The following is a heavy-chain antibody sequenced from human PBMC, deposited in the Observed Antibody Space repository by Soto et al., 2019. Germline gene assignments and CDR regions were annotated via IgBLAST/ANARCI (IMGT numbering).Heavy chain of an antibody. V-gene: IGHV1-18*01. CDR3: ARGGTPTDY. Sequence: QVQLVQSGAEVKKPGASVKVSCKASGYTFTNFGISWVRQAPGQGLEWMGWISAYNGNTNYAQNFQGRVTLTPDTSTSTDYMELSSLRSDDTAVYYCARGGTPTDYWGQGTLVTVSS. J-gene: IGHJ4*02. CDR1: GYTFTNFG. D-gene: IGHD3-16*01. CDR2: ISAYNGNT.